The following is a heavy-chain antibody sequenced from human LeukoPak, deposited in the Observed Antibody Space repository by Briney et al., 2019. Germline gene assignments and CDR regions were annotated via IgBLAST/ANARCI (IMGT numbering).Heavy chain of an antibody. CDR3: ARDGVPGGRDV. CDR2: VNREGSDK. CDR1: GFALSSYW. Sequence: PGESLRLSCAAPGFALSSYWMNWVRQAPGKGLGWVANVNREGSDKNYVDSVKGRFTMSRDNAKNSLYLQMNSLRVEDTAVYYCARDGVPGGRDVWGQGTTVTVS. D-gene: IGHD3-16*01. J-gene: IGHJ6*02. V-gene: IGHV3-7*01.